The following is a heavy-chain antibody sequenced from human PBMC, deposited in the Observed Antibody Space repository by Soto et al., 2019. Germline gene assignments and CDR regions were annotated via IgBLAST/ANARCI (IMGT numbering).Heavy chain of an antibody. CDR1: GGSISSYY. D-gene: IGHD2-8*01. J-gene: IGHJ4*02. Sequence: QVQLQESGPGLVKPSETLSLTCTVSGGSISSYYWSWIRQPPGKGLEWIGYIYYSGSTNYNPSLKSRVTISVDTTKNQFSLKLSSVTAADKSVYYCASSLTMYVGYFAYWGQGTLVTVSS. V-gene: IGHV4-59*01. CDR3: ASSLTMYVGYFAY. CDR2: IYYSGST.